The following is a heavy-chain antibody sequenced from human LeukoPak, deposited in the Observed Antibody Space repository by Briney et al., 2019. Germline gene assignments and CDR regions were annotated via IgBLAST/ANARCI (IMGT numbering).Heavy chain of an antibody. V-gene: IGHV3-23*01. CDR1: GFTFSSYA. CDR2: ISGSGGST. CDR3: AKTLTTVGGGVLDAFDI. J-gene: IGHJ3*02. D-gene: IGHD4-17*01. Sequence: GGSLRLSCAASGFTFSSYAMSWVRQAPGKGLEWVSAISGSGGSTYYADSVKGRFTISRDNSKNTLYLQMNSLRAEDTAVYYCAKTLTTVGGGVLDAFDIWGQGTMVTVSS.